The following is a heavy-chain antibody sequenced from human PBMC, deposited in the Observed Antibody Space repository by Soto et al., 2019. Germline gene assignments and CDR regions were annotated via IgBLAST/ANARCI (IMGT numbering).Heavy chain of an antibody. J-gene: IGHJ4*02. CDR2: INAGNGNT. Sequence: QVQLVQSGAEEKKPGASVKVSCKASGYTFTSYAMHWVRQAPGQRLEWMGWINAGNGNTKYSQKFQGRVTITRGTTASTAYMELSSLSSEDTDVYYCARAVAVPADFDYWGQGTLVTVSS. D-gene: IGHD6-19*01. CDR3: ARAVAVPADFDY. CDR1: GYTFTSYA. V-gene: IGHV1-3*05.